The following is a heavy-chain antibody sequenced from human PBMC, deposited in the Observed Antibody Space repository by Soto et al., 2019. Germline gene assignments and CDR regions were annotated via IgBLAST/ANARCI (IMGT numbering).Heavy chain of an antibody. J-gene: IGHJ3*02. CDR1: GFSLSNARMG. CDR3: ARIPRLGDSSDHAFDI. Sequence: QVTLKESGPVLVKPTETLTLTCTVSGFSLSNARMGVSWIRQPPGKALEWLAHIFSNDEKSYSTSLKSRLPIPKDTSKSKVVLTMTHMDPVATATYYCARIPRLGDSSDHAFDIWGQGTMVTVSS. V-gene: IGHV2-26*01. CDR2: IFSNDEK. D-gene: IGHD3-22*01.